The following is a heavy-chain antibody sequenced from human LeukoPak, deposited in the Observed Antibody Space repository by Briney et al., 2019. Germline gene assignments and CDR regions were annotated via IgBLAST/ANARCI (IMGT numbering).Heavy chain of an antibody. CDR1: GFTVSSNY. J-gene: IGHJ5*02. CDR3: AKSDSYYYGSGSLTGNWFDP. Sequence: GGSLRLSCAASGFTVSSNYMNWVRQAPGKGLEWVSVIYGGGSTYYADSVKGRFTISRDNSKNTLYLQMNSLRAEDTAVYYCAKSDSYYYGSGSLTGNWFDPWGQGTLVTVSS. V-gene: IGHV3-53*01. D-gene: IGHD3-10*01. CDR2: IYGGGST.